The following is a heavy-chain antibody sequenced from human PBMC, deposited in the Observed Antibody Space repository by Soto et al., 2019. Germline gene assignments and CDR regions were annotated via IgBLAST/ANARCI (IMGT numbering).Heavy chain of an antibody. Sequence: SETLSLTCTVSGGSISSYYWSWIRQPPGKGLEWIGYIYYSGSTNYNPSLKSRVTISVDTSKNQFSLKLSSVTAADTAVYYCARASSSWYYFDYWGQGTLVTVSS. CDR3: ARASSSWYYFDY. J-gene: IGHJ4*02. CDR2: IYYSGST. V-gene: IGHV4-59*01. D-gene: IGHD6-13*01. CDR1: GGSISSYY.